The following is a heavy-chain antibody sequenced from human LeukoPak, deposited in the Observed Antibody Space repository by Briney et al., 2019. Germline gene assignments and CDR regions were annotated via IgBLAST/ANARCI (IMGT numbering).Heavy chain of an antibody. CDR2: IKSKTDGGTT. Sequence: PGGSLRLSCAVSGLTLTNAWMSWVRQAPGKGLECVGRIKSKTDGGTTDYAAPVKGRFTISRDESENTLYLQMNSLRAEDTAVYYCAKDPYSSSWYWFDPWGQGTLVTVSS. J-gene: IGHJ5*02. CDR1: GLTLTNAW. CDR3: AKDPYSSSWYWFDP. V-gene: IGHV3-15*01. D-gene: IGHD6-13*01.